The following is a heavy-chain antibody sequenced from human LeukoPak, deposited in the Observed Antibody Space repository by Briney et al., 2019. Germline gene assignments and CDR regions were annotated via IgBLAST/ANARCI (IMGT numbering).Heavy chain of an antibody. CDR1: GASITSSNYY. CDR3: ARVSRGYNYFYGMDV. D-gene: IGHD5-12*01. V-gene: IGHV4-39*07. CDR2: IYYTGIT. J-gene: IGHJ6*02. Sequence: SETLSLTCTVSGASITSSNYYWLWLRQPPGKGLEWIGSIYYTGITYYNLSLKSRVTISVDTSKYQCSLRLSSVTAADTAVYYCARVSRGYNYFYGMDVWGQGTTVTVSS.